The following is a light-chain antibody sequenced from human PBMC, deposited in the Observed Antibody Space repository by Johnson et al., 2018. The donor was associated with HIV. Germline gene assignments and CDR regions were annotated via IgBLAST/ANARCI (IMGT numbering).Light chain of an antibody. V-gene: IGLV1-51*02. CDR3: GTWDNSLTTGAV. CDR1: SSNIGNNY. J-gene: IGLJ1*01. CDR2: ENN. Sequence: QSVLTQPPSVSAAPGQKVTISCSGSSSNIGNNYVSWYQQLPGTAPKLLIYENNKRPSGIPDRFSGSKSGTSATLGIAGPQTGDEADYYCGTWDNSLTTGAVFGTGTKVTVL.